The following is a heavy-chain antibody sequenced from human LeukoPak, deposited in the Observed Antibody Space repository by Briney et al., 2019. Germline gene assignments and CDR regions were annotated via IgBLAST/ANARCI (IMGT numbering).Heavy chain of an antibody. CDR2: IYTSGST. V-gene: IGHV4-4*07. D-gene: IGHD3-9*01. CDR1: GGSISSYN. J-gene: IGHJ4*02. Sequence: SETLSLTCTVSGGSISSYNWSWIRQPAGKGLEWIGRIYTSGSTNYNPSLKSRVTMSVDTSKNQFSLKLSSVTAADTAVYYCARGGGYFDWLSTFDYWGQGTLVTVSS. CDR3: ARGGGYFDWLSTFDY.